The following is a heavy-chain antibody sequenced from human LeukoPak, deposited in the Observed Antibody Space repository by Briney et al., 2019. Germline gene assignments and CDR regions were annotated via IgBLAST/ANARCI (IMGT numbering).Heavy chain of an antibody. CDR3: ARSLIVVVITQSFDY. V-gene: IGHV3-23*01. CDR2: ISGSGGST. CDR1: GFTFSSYG. J-gene: IGHJ4*02. Sequence: GGTLRLSCAASGFTFSSYGMSWVRQAPGKGLEWVSAISGSGGSTYYADSVKGRFTISRDNSKNTLYLQMNSLRAEDTAVYYCARSLIVVVITQSFDYWGQGTLVTVSS. D-gene: IGHD3-22*01.